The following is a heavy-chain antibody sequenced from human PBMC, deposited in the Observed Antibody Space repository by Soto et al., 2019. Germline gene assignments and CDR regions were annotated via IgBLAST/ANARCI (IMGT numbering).Heavy chain of an antibody. CDR2: INPNSGGT. CDR3: ARVVDSSGWYDYYYGMDV. J-gene: IGHJ6*02. V-gene: IGHV1-2*02. D-gene: IGHD6-19*01. CDR1: GYTFTGYY. Sequence: ASVKVSCKASGYTFTGYYMHWVRQAPGQGLEWMGWINPNSGGTNYAQKFQGRVTMTRDTSISTAYMELSRLRSDDTVVYYCARVVDSSGWYDYYYGMDVWGQGTTVTV.